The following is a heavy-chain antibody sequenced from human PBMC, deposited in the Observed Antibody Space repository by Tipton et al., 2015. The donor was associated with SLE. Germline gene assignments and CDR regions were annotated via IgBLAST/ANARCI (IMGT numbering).Heavy chain of an antibody. Sequence: TLSLTCTVSGASINSNFWSWIRQSPGKGLEWIGYIYSGGSTKYNPYFESRVTMSIDTSKNQFSLKVTSVTAADTAVYFCVRDNRYDFWSGSYFDYWGQGTLVTVSS. CDR2: IYSGGST. V-gene: IGHV4-4*08. CDR1: GASINSNF. J-gene: IGHJ4*02. D-gene: IGHD3-3*01. CDR3: VRDNRYDFWSGSYFDY.